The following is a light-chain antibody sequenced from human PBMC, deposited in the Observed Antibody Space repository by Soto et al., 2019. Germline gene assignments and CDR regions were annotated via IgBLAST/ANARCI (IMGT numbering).Light chain of an antibody. CDR3: CLYAGSRTLHV. CDR2: EGS. Sequence: QSVLTQLASVSGSPGQSITISCIGTSSDVGSYNLVSWYQQHPGKAPKLMIYEGSKRPSGVSNRFSGSKSGNTASLTISGLQAEDEADYYCCLYAGSRTLHVFGTGTKLTVL. J-gene: IGLJ1*01. V-gene: IGLV2-23*01. CDR1: SSDVGSYNL.